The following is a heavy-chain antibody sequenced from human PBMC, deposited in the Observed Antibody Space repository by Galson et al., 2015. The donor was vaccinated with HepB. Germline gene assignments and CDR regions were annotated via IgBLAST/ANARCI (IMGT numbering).Heavy chain of an antibody. CDR3: ARAPSDYDMPLSLWYFDL. V-gene: IGHV1-46*01. CDR2: INPSGGST. CDR1: GYTFTSYG. Sequence: SVKVSCKASGYTFTSYGISWVRQAPGQGLEWMGIINPSGGSTSYAQKFQGRVTMTRDTSTSTVYMELSSLRSEDTAVYYCARAPSDYDMPLSLWYFDLWGRGTLVTVSS. J-gene: IGHJ2*01. D-gene: IGHD3-9*01.